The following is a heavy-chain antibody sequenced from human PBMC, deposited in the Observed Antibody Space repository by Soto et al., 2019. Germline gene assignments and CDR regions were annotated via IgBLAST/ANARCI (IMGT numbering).Heavy chain of an antibody. Sequence: GSLRLSCAASGFTFSRYSINFFRHSAWKWLEWVSSISSTTNYIYYGDSMKGRFTISRDNAKNSLYLEMNSLRAEDTAVYYCARESEDLTSNFDYWGQGTLVTVSS. CDR2: ISSTTNYI. V-gene: IGHV3-21*06. CDR3: ARESEDLTSNFDY. J-gene: IGHJ4*02. CDR1: GFTFSRYS.